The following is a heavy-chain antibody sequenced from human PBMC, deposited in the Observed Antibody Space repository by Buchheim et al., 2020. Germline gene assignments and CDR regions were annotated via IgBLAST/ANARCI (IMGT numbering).Heavy chain of an antibody. J-gene: IGHJ5*02. CDR1: GYTFTSYA. D-gene: IGHD3-3*01. CDR2: INAGNGNT. Sequence: QVQLVQSGAEVKKPGASVKVSCKASGYTFTSYAMHWVRQAPGQRLEWMGWINAGNGNTKYSQKFQGRVTITRDTSASPAYMELSSLRSEDTAVYYCARGYYDFWSGYLTEGGNWFDPWGQGTL. V-gene: IGHV1-3*01. CDR3: ARGYYDFWSGYLTEGGNWFDP.